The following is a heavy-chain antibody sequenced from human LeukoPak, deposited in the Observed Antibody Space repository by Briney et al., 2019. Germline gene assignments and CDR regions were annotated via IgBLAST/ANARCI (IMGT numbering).Heavy chain of an antibody. J-gene: IGHJ4*02. CDR1: GGSIRSYY. CDR3: ARTGSTVTMLYPFDH. CDR2: IYYSGST. Sequence: SETLSLTCTVSGGSIRSYYWSWIRQPPGQGLEWIGYIYYSGSTSYNPSLKSRVSISVDTSKNQFSLKLSSVTAADTAVYYCARTGSTVTMLYPFDHWGQGTLVTVSS. D-gene: IGHD4-17*01. V-gene: IGHV4-59*01.